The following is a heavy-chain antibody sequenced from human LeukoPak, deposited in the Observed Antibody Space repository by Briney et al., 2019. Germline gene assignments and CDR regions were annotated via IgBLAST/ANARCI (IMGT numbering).Heavy chain of an antibody. CDR3: ARDGWFGEGDFFDY. V-gene: IGHV4-61*01. J-gene: IGHJ4*02. CDR2: IYYSGST. Sequence: SETLSLTCTVSGGSVSSGIYYWSWIRQPPGKGLEWIGYIYYSGSTNYNPSLKSRVTISVDTSKNQFSLKLSSVTAADTAVYYCARDGWFGEGDFFDYWGQGTLVTVSS. CDR1: GGSVSSGIYY. D-gene: IGHD3-10*01.